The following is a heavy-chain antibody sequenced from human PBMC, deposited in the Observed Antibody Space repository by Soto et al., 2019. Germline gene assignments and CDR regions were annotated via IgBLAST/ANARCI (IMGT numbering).Heavy chain of an antibody. J-gene: IGHJ2*01. D-gene: IGHD2-15*01. CDR3: ARDLHSGGKYWYFDL. V-gene: IGHV1-18*01. CDR1: GYTFTHYG. Sequence: QVQLVQSGAEVKKPGASVKVSCKASGYTFTHYGITWVRQAPGQGREWMGWINSFSGDTNYPQKLQGRLTMTTDTSTNTVYMELRNLRSDDTAGSYCARDLHSGGKYWYFDLCGRGTLVTVSS. CDR2: INSFSGDT.